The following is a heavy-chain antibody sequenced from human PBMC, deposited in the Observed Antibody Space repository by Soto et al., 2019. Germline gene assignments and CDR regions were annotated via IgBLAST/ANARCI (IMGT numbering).Heavy chain of an antibody. CDR3: ATPAPSSSSQGDGYYYYGMDV. CDR1: GGSISSSSYY. D-gene: IGHD6-6*01. CDR2: IYYSGST. V-gene: IGHV4-39*01. Sequence: SESLSLTCTVSGGSISSSSYYWGWIRQPPGKGLEWIGSIYYSGSTYYNPSLKSRVTISVDTSKNQFSLKLSSVTAADTAVYYCATPAPSSSSQGDGYYYYGMDVWGQGTTVTVSS. J-gene: IGHJ6*02.